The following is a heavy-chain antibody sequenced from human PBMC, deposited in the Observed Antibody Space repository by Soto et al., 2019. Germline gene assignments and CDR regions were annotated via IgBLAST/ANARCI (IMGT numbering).Heavy chain of an antibody. D-gene: IGHD1-26*01. CDR2: FFIGGNT. J-gene: IGHJ4*02. V-gene: IGHV4-39*01. Sequence: PPPGKGLEWIASFFIGGNTYYNPSLKSRVTISVDTSKNQFSLKLTSVNAADTAVYFCAGGRWVQLPGYWCQGMLVTVSS. CDR3: AGGRWVQLPGY.